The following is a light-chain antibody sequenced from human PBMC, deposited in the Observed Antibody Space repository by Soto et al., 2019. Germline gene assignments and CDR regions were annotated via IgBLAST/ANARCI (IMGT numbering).Light chain of an antibody. Sequence: IQVTQSPSTLSASVGERVTIPCRASQSLXSWLSWYQHQPGKAPDLLRXYASYLGTGVPSRFSGSGSGRDFTIAISSLQPEEVASYYCRQYDNLPRLTFGQGTKVDI. CDR3: RQYDNLPRLT. V-gene: IGKV1-5*01. CDR2: YAS. CDR1: QSLXSW. J-gene: IGKJ1*01.